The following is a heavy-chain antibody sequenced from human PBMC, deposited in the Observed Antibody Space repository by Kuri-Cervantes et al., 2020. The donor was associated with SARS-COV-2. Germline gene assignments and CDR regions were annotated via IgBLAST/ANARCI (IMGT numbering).Heavy chain of an antibody. D-gene: IGHD1-7*01. V-gene: IGHV4-38-2*01. J-gene: IGHJ5*01. Sequence: SQTLSLTCAVSGYSISSGYYWGWIRQPPGKGLEWIGEINHSGSTNYNPSLKSRVTISVDTSKNQFSLKLSSVTAADTAVYYCARVRYNWNYPYNWFAPWGQGNLVHGAS. CDR2: INHSGST. CDR3: ARVRYNWNYPYNWFAP. CDR1: GYSISSGYY.